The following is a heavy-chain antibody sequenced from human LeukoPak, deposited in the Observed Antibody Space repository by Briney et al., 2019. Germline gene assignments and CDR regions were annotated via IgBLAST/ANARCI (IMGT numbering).Heavy chain of an antibody. D-gene: IGHD6-13*01. CDR1: GGSTSRYY. CDR3: ARLPGIAAV. CDR2: IYYTGST. V-gene: IGHV4-59*08. J-gene: IGHJ1*01. Sequence: SETLSLTCTVSGGSTSRYYWSWIRQPPGKSLEWIGYIYYTGSTIYNPSLKSRVTISIDTSTNRFSLNLTSVTAADTAVYYCARLPGIAAVWGQGTLVIVSS.